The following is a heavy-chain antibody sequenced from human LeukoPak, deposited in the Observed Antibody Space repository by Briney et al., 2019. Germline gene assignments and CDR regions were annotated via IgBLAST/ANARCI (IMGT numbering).Heavy chain of an antibody. CDR2: IYYSGST. Sequence: PSETLSLTCTVSGGSISSSSYYWGWIRQPPGKGLEWIGSIYYSGSTYYNPSLKSRVTISVDTSKNQFSLKLSSVTAADTAVYYCARHRGNYDILTGYPSPETFDYWGQGTLVTVSS. V-gene: IGHV4-39*01. CDR3: ARHRGNYDILTGYPSPETFDY. CDR1: GGSISSSSYY. J-gene: IGHJ4*02. D-gene: IGHD3-9*01.